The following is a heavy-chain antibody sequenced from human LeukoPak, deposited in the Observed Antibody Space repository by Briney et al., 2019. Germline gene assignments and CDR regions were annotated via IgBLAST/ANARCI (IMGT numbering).Heavy chain of an antibody. CDR2: MQTSGRI. V-gene: IGHV4-4*07. Sequence: KPSEALSLTCTVSGGSISSYHWSWIRQPAGKGLEWIGRMQTSGRIDYNLSLKSRLTMSVDRSKNQLSLKLSSVIAADTAVYYCARGHSDSWSVFDYWGQGTLVTISS. CDR1: GGSISSYH. D-gene: IGHD6-13*01. J-gene: IGHJ4*02. CDR3: ARGHSDSWSVFDY.